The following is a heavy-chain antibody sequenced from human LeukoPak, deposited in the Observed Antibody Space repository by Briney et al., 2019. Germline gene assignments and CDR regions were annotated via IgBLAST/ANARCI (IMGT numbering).Heavy chain of an antibody. CDR3: AKERGLYVDTAASDY. CDR1: GFTFRSYA. V-gene: IGHV3-23*01. J-gene: IGHJ4*02. CDR2: IRGGGDRT. Sequence: GGSLRLSCAASGFTFRSYAMSWVRQAPGKGLEWVSAIRGGGDRTHYADSVNGRFTISRDNSKNTLYLQMNSLRAEDTAVYYCAKERGLYVDTAASDYWGQGFLVTVSS. D-gene: IGHD5-18*01.